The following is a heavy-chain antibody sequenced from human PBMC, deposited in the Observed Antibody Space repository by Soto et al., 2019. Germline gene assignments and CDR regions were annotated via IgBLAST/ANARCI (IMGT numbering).Heavy chain of an antibody. CDR1: GFTFSSYS. CDR2: ISSSSSYI. Sequence: GGSLRLSCAASGFTFSSYSMNWVRQAPGKGLEWVSSISSSSSYIYYADSVKGRFTISRDNAKNSLYLQMNSLRAEDTAVYYCARDQFLEWDRTLFVLDYWGQGTLVTVSS. V-gene: IGHV3-21*01. D-gene: IGHD3-3*01. CDR3: ARDQFLEWDRTLFVLDY. J-gene: IGHJ4*02.